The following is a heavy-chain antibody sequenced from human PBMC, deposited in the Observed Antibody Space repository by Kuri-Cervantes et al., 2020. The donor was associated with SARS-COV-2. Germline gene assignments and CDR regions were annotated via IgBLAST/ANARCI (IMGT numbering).Heavy chain of an antibody. D-gene: IGHD4-11*01. V-gene: IGHV3-73*01. CDR1: GFIFSGSA. Sequence: GGSLRLSCAASGFIFSGSALHWVRQASGRGLKWVGRSRSKANSYATAYAASVKGRFTISRDDSKNTAYLQMDSLKTEDTAVYYCTRPLQDSEEYFDYWGQGTLVTVSS. CDR3: TRPLQDSEEYFDY. J-gene: IGHJ4*02. CDR2: SRSKANSYAT.